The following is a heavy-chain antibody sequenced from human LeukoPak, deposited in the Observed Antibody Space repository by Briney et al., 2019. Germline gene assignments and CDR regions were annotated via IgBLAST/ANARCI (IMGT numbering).Heavy chain of an antibody. CDR2: IGTAGDT. V-gene: IGHV3-13*01. J-gene: IGHJ4*02. Sequence: GGSLRLSCAASGFTFSSYDMHWVRQATGKGLEWVSAIGTAGDTYYPGSVKGRFTISRENAKNSLYLQMNSLRAGDTAVYYCARDKGNRVFYYWGQGTLVSVS. CDR3: ARDKGNRVFYY. CDR1: GFTFSSYD. D-gene: IGHD3-3*01.